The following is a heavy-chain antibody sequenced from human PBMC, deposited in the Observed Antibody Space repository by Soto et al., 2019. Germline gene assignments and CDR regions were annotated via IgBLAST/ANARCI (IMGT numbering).Heavy chain of an antibody. Sequence: QVQLVQSGAEVKKPGSSVKVSCKASGGTFSSHVFNWVRQAPGQGLEWMGGIMPIIGTANYAQKFQGRVTITADESTSTAYMELSSLRSEDTAVYYCARDLEFRAGNISHLDYWGEGTLVTVSS. CDR2: IMPIIGTA. V-gene: IGHV1-69*01. J-gene: IGHJ4*02. CDR1: GGTFSSHV. D-gene: IGHD6-13*01. CDR3: ARDLEFRAGNISHLDY.